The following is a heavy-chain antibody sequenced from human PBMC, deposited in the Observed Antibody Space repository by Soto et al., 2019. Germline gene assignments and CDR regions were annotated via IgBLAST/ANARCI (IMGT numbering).Heavy chain of an antibody. CDR3: ARGGIAAAGTGFHYYYYGMDV. J-gene: IGHJ6*02. V-gene: IGHV4-4*07. CDR2: IYTSGST. D-gene: IGHD6-13*01. Sequence: SETLSLTCTVSGGSISSYYWSWIRQPAGKGLEWIGRIYTSGSTNYNPSLKSRVTMPVDTSKNQFSLKLSSVTAADTAVYYCARGGIAAAGTGFHYYYYGMDVWGQGTTVTVSS. CDR1: GGSISSYY.